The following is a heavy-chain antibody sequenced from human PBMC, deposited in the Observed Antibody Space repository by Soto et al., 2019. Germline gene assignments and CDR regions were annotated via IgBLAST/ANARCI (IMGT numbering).Heavy chain of an antibody. CDR2: MNPNSGNT. D-gene: IGHD4-17*01. CDR1: GYTFTSCD. J-gene: IGHJ6*02. CDR3: ARGPRYGDYAYYYGMDV. Sequence: ASVKVSCKASGYTFTSCDINWVRQATGQGLEWMGWMNPNSGNTGYAQKFQGRVTMIRNTSISTAYMELSSLRSEDTAVYYCARGPRYGDYAYYYGMDVWGQGTTVTVSS. V-gene: IGHV1-8*01.